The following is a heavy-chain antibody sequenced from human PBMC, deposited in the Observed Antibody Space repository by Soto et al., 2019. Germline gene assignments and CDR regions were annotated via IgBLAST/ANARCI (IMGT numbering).Heavy chain of an antibody. Sequence: HPGGSLRLSCSVSGFPFSNYAMSWVRQAPGKGLEWVSSTSGGGGGTHYADSMKGRFTISRDNSKNTLYLQMNSLKTEDTAVYYCTTILQYYDSSGYYLFDYWGQGTLVTVSS. D-gene: IGHD3-22*01. CDR1: GFPFSNYA. V-gene: IGHV3-23*01. CDR2: TSGGGGGT. J-gene: IGHJ4*02. CDR3: TTILQYYDSSGYYLFDY.